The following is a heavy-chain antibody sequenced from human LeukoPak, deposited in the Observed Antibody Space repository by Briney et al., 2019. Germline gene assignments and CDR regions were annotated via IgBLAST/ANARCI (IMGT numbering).Heavy chain of an antibody. CDR2: SYYSGTT. Sequence: SETLSLTCNVSGGSITSHSWNWIRQSPGKGLEWIGYSYYSGTTNYSPSLKSRVTISLDTSKNQFSLKLSSVTAADTAVYYCARDQEDWGQGTLVTVSS. CDR1: GGSITSHS. J-gene: IGHJ4*02. V-gene: IGHV4-59*11. CDR3: ARDQED.